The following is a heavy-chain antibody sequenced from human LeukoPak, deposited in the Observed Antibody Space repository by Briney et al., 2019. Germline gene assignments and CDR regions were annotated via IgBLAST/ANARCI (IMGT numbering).Heavy chain of an antibody. CDR3: ARSLGYCSSTSCPFEH. CDR1: GSSFTSYW. J-gene: IGHJ1*01. CDR2: IYPGDSDT. V-gene: IGHV5-51*01. D-gene: IGHD2-2*01. Sequence: GESLKISWKGSGSSFTSYWIGWVRQMPGKGLEWMGIIYPGDSDTRYSPSFQGQVTISADKSISTAYLQWGSLKASDTAMYYCARSLGYCSSTSCPFEHWGQGTLVTVSS.